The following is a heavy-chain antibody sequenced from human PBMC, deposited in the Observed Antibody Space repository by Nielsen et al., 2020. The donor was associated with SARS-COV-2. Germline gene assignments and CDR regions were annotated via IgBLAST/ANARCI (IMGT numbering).Heavy chain of an antibody. V-gene: IGHV3-30*03. J-gene: IGHJ4*02. CDR3: AREAGTVGFDY. D-gene: IGHD6-19*01. Sequence: GGSLRLSCAASGFTFSSYGMHWVRQAPGKGLEWVAVISYDGSNKYYADSVKGRFTISRDNSKNTLYLQMNSLRAEDTAVYYCAREAGTVGFDYWGQGTLVTVSS. CDR2: ISYDGSNK. CDR1: GFTFSSYG.